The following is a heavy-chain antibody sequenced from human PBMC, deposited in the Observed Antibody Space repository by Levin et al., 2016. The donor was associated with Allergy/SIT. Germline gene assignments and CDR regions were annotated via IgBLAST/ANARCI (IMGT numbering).Heavy chain of an antibody. CDR3: ARDRTSCFDY. V-gene: IGHV3-48*01. Sequence: WIRQPPGKGLEWVSYISSSSSTIYYADSVKGRFTISRDNAKNSLYLQMNSLRAEDTAVYYCARDRTSCFDYWGQGTLVTVSS. D-gene: IGHD2-2*01. J-gene: IGHJ4*02. CDR2: ISSSSSTI.